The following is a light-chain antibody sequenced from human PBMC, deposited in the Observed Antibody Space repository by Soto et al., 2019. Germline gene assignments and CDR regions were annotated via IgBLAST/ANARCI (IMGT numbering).Light chain of an antibody. CDR2: EGT. J-gene: IGLJ1*01. Sequence: QSVLTQPASVSGSPGQSISISCTGTSSDVVTYNLVSWYQQHPGKVPTVLIYEGTKRPSGVSNRFSGSKSGNTASLTISGLQTEDEADYYCYSFAGSTTFSYVFGPGTKVTVL. CDR1: SSDVVTYNL. V-gene: IGLV2-23*03. CDR3: YSFAGSTTFSYV.